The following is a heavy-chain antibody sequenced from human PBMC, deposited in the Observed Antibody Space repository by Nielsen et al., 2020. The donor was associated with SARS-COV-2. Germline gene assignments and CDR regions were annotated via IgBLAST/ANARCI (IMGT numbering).Heavy chain of an antibody. CDR3: ARMAEDYYYGMDV. J-gene: IGHJ6*02. CDR2: ISYDGSNK. CDR1: GFTFSSYW. V-gene: IGHV3-30*03. D-gene: IGHD1-14*01. Sequence: GGSLRLSCAASGFTFSSYWMSWVRQAPGKGLEWVAVISYDGSNKYYADSVKGRFTISRDNSKNTLYLQMNSLRAEDTAVYYCARMAEDYYYGMDVWGQGTTVTVSS.